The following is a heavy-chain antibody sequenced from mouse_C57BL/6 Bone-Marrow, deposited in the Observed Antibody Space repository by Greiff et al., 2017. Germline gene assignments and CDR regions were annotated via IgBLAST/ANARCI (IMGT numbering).Heavy chain of an antibody. V-gene: IGHV2-9-1*01. D-gene: IGHD2-2*01. CDR3: ARTYGYSWFAY. J-gene: IGHJ3*01. CDR1: GFSLTSYA. CDR2: IWPGGGT. Sequence: VKLVESGPGLVAPSQSLSITCTVSGFSLTSYAISWVRQPPGKGLEWLGVIWPGGGTNYNSALKSRLSISKDNSKSQVFLKMNSLQTDDTARYYCARTYGYSWFAYWGQGTLVTVSA.